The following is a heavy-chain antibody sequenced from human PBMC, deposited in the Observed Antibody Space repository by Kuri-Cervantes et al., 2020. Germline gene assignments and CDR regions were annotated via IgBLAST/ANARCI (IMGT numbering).Heavy chain of an antibody. CDR2: TSNDESNK. Sequence: GGSLRLSCAGSGFTFDNYAMHWVRQAPGKGLEWVAVTSNDESNKFYADSVKGRFTISRDNSKNTLYLQMGSLRAEDMAVYYCARDTRWFGELLFVYWGQGTLVTVSS. V-gene: IGHV3-30*14. CDR3: ARDTRWFGELLFVY. D-gene: IGHD3-10*01. J-gene: IGHJ4*02. CDR1: GFTFDNYA.